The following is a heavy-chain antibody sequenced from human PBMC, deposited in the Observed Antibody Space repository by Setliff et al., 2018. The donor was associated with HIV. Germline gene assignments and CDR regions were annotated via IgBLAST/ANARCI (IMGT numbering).Heavy chain of an antibody. CDR2: IYTSGST. J-gene: IGHJ1*01. CDR3: ATDPGYSSTWYSESLHN. Sequence: PSETLSLTCTVSGGSMSTYYWSWIRQPPGKGLEWIGYIYTSGSTNYNPSIRSRVTIAGDKSKNHSPLRLSSVTAADTGMYYCATDPGYSSTWYSESLHNWGQGTVVTVSS. V-gene: IGHV4-4*08. D-gene: IGHD6-13*01. CDR1: GGSMSTYY.